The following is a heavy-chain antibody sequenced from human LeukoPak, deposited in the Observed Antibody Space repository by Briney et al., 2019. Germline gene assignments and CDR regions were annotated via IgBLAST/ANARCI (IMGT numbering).Heavy chain of an antibody. CDR2: ISGSGGST. D-gene: IGHD6-19*01. Sequence: AGGSLTLSCAASGFTFSSYAMSWVRQAPGKGLEWVSAISGSGGSTYYADSVKGRFTISRDNCKNTLYLQMNSLRAEDTAVYYCAKDPGIAVAGTEDDAFDIWGQGTMVTVSS. CDR1: GFTFSSYA. V-gene: IGHV3-23*01. CDR3: AKDPGIAVAGTEDDAFDI. J-gene: IGHJ3*02.